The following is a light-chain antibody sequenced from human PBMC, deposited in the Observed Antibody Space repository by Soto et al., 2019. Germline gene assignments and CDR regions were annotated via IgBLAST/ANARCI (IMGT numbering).Light chain of an antibody. CDR2: AAS. J-gene: IGKJ1*01. V-gene: IGKV1-17*01. Sequence: DIQMTQSPSSLSASVGDRVASTCRASQSISSNLNWYQQKPGKAPKLLIYAASNLQSGVPSTFSGSGSGTEFTLTISSLQPEDFATYYCLQHNSYPWTFGPGTKVDIK. CDR1: QSISSN. CDR3: LQHNSYPWT.